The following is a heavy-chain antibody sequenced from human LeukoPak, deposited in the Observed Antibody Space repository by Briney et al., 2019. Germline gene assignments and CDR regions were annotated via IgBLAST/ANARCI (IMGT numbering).Heavy chain of an antibody. J-gene: IGHJ6*03. V-gene: IGHV3-33*06. CDR1: GFTFSSYG. D-gene: IGHD6-25*01. Sequence: GGSLRLSCAASGFTFSSYGMHWVRQAPGKGLEWVAVIWYDGSNNYYADSVKGRFTISRDNSKNTLYLQMNSLRAEDTAVYYCAKGPGATFYYYYMDVWGKGTTVTVSS. CDR3: AKGPGATFYYYYMDV. CDR2: IWYDGSNN.